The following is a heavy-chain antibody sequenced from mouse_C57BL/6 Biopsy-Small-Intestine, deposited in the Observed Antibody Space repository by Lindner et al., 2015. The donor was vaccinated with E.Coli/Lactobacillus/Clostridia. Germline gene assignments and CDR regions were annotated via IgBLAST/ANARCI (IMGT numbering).Heavy chain of an antibody. CDR1: GYAFSSSW. Sequence: VQLQESGPELVKPGASVKISCKASGYAFSSSWMNWVKQRPGEGLEWIGRIYPGDGDTNYNGKFKGKATLTADKSSSTAYMQLSSLTSEDSAVYFCARGQLRLGFDYWGQGTTLTVSS. CDR2: IYPGDGDT. V-gene: IGHV1-82*01. CDR3: ARGQLRLGFDY. J-gene: IGHJ2*01. D-gene: IGHD3-2*02.